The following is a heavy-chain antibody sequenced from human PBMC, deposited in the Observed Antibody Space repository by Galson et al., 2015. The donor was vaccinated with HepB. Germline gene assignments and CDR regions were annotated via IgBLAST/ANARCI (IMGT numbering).Heavy chain of an antibody. CDR1: GGSFSGYY. V-gene: IGHV4-34*01. CDR2: ITHSGSS. CDR3: ATEGVPAAVKGSFDI. J-gene: IGHJ3*02. D-gene: IGHD2-2*01. Sequence: ETLSLTCAVSGGSFSGYYWGWIRQSPGKGLEWIGEITHSGSSSYNPSLKSRVSMSEDTSKNQVSLNLRSVTAADTAVYFCATEGVPAAVKGSFDIWAQGTLVTVSS.